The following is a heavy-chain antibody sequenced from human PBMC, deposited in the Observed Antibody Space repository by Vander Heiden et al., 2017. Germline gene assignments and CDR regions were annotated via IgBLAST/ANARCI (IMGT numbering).Heavy chain of an antibody. CDR3: LGDSSGYSYFDY. CDR1: GGSISSYY. CDR2: IYTSGNT. Sequence: QVQLQESGPGLVKPSETLSLTCTVSGGSISSYYWSWIRHPAGKGLEWIGRIYTSGNTNYNPSLKSRVTMSVDTSKNQFSLKLRSVTAADTAVYYCLGDSSGYSYFDYWCEGTLVAVSS. J-gene: IGHJ4*02. D-gene: IGHD3-22*01. V-gene: IGHV4-4*07.